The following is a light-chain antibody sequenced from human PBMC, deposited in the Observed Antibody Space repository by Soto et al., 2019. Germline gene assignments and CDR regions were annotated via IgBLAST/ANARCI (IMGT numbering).Light chain of an antibody. Sequence: AIPLTQSPASLSADVGDRVTITCRASQGINDDVAWFQQRPGRAPRLLIYDASNVPSGVPSRFSGSGSGAYFRLTISSLQPEDSATYYCFQAFNYPRTFGPGTRVDIK. J-gene: IGKJ3*01. V-gene: IGKV1-6*01. CDR3: FQAFNYPRT. CDR1: QGINDD. CDR2: DAS.